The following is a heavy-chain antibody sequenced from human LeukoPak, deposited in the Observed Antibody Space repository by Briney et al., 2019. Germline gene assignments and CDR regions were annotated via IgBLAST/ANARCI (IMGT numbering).Heavy chain of an antibody. CDR3: ARPIGDGYNYNAFVI. CDR2: ISSSGGTI. Sequence: GGSLRLSCAASGFTFSSYEMNWVRQAPGKGLEWVSYISSSGGTIYHADSMKGRFTISRDNAKNSLYLQMNSLRAEDTAVYYCARPIGDGYNYNAFVIWGQGTMVTVSS. J-gene: IGHJ3*02. D-gene: IGHD5-24*01. V-gene: IGHV3-48*03. CDR1: GFTFSSYE.